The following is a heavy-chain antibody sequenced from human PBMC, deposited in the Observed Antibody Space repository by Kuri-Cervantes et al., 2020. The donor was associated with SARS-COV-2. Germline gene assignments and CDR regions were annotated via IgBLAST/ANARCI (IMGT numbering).Heavy chain of an antibody. CDR2: IIPIFGTA. D-gene: IGHD3-10*01. CDR1: GGTFSSYA. CDR3: ARPNYYGSGSYNYGMDV. J-gene: IGHJ6*02. Sequence: SVKVSCKASGGTFSSYAISWVRQAPGQGLEWMGGIIPIFGTANYAQKFQGRVTITADESTSTAHMELSSLRSEDTAVYYCARPNYYGSGSYNYGMDVWGQGTTVTVSS. V-gene: IGHV1-69*13.